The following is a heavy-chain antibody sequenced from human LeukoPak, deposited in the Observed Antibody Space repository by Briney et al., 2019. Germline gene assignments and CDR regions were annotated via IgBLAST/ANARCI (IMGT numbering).Heavy chain of an antibody. CDR3: ARQERGIAVAGTGWFDP. J-gene: IGHJ5*02. CDR2: IYYSGST. D-gene: IGHD6-19*01. V-gene: IGHV4-39*01. Sequence: PSQTLSLTCTVSGGSISSSSYYWGWIRQPPGKGLEWIGSIYYSGSTYYNPSLKSRVTISVDTSKNQFSLKLSSVTAADTAVYYCARQERGIAVAGTGWFDPWGQGTLVTVSS. CDR1: GGSISSSSYY.